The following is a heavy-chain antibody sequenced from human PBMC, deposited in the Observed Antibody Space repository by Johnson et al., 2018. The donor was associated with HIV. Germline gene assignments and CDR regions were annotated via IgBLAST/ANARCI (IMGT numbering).Heavy chain of an antibody. J-gene: IGHJ3*01. V-gene: IGHV3-30*03. CDR2: ISFEGNLK. CDR3: YCKDHFGAGSESKGTFDA. CDR1: GLSFSNFG. D-gene: IGHD3-10*01. Sequence: QVQLVESGGGVVQPGKSLTLSCVGSGLSFSNFGIHWVRQAPGKGPEWVAVISFEGNLKKYADSVKGRFTISRDNSKNTLYLQMTSLRQDDTAVYSCYCKDHFGAGSESKGTFDAWGQGTMVTVSS.